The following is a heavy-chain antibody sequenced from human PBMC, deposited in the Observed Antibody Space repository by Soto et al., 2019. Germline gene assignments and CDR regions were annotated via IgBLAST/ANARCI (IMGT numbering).Heavy chain of an antibody. Sequence: GASVKVSCKASGGTFSSYAISWVRQAPGQGLEWMGGIIPIFGTANYAQKFQGRVTITADESTSTAYMELSSLRSEDTAVYYCAREMDCSGRSCYLGYWGQGTLVTVSS. V-gene: IGHV1-69*13. CDR2: IIPIFGTA. D-gene: IGHD2-15*01. CDR3: AREMDCSGRSCYLGY. CDR1: GGTFSSYA. J-gene: IGHJ4*02.